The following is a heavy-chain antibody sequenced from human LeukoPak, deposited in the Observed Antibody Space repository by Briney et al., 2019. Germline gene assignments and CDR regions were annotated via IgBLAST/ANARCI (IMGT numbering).Heavy chain of an antibody. CDR3: ARDHDIVLIKSRYYFDY. CDR2: INPNSGGT. CDR1: GYTFTGYY. J-gene: IGHJ4*02. V-gene: IGHV1-2*02. Sequence: ASVKVSCKASGYTFTGYYMHWVRQAPGQGLEWMGWINPNSGGTNYAQKFQGRVTMTRDTSISTAYMELSRLRSDDTAVYYCARDHDIVLIKSRYYFDYWGQGTLVTVSS. D-gene: IGHD2-8*01.